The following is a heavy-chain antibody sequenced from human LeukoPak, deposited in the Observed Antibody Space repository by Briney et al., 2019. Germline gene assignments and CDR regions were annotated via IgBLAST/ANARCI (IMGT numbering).Heavy chain of an antibody. D-gene: IGHD2-2*01. Sequence: GGSLRLSCAASGLIFSSYAMTWVRQAPGKGLEWVSSFGLYGGTTHYADSVKGRFTISRDNSKNTLYLQMTSLRADDTAVYYSVEHSSTTSWYFAFDVWGQGTMVAVSS. CDR1: GLIFSSYA. V-gene: IGHV3-23*01. CDR2: FGLYGGTT. J-gene: IGHJ3*01. CDR3: VEHSSTTSWYFAFDV.